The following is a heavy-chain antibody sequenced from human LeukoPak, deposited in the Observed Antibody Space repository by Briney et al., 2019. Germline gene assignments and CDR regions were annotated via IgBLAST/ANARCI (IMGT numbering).Heavy chain of an antibody. V-gene: IGHV3-23*01. CDR3: AKGIYSSGWSYFDY. D-gene: IGHD6-19*01. CDR2: LSGSGITT. J-gene: IGHJ4*01. CDR1: GFIFSNSA. Sequence: PGGSLRLSCAASGFIFSNSAMSWVRQAPGKGLEWVSPLSGSGITTYYADSVKGRFTISRDNSKNTLYLQMNSLRAEDTAVYYCAKGIYSSGWSYFDYWGHGTLVTVSS.